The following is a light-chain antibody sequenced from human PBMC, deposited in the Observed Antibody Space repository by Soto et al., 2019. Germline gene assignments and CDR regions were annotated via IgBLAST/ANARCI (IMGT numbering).Light chain of an antibody. V-gene: IGKV3-20*01. CDR2: GVS. Sequence: EIVLTQSPGTLSLSPGQRATLSCRASQRLSASDIAWYQQKPRQATKFLIYGVSSRANGIPDRFSGSGSGTDFTLTISRLEPEDFAVYHCQQYGSSHLITFGQGTRLEIK. J-gene: IGKJ5*01. CDR3: QQYGSSHLIT. CDR1: QRLSASD.